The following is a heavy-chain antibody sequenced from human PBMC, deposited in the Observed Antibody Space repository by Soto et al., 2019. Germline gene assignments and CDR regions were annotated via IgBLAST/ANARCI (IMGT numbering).Heavy chain of an antibody. CDR3: ARGDPSSGYALGPALHYYYYGMDV. Sequence: GGSLRLSCAASGFTVSSNYMSWVRQAPGKGLEWVSVIYNGGNTYYADSVKGRFTISRDTSKNTLYLQMNSLRAEDTAVYYCARGDPSSGYALGPALHYYYYGMDVWGQGTTVTVSS. CDR1: GFTVSSNY. CDR2: IYNGGNT. V-gene: IGHV3-53*01. D-gene: IGHD3-22*01. J-gene: IGHJ6*02.